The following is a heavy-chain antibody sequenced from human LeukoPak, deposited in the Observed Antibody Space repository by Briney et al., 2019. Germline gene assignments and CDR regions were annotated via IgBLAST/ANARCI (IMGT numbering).Heavy chain of an antibody. J-gene: IGHJ4*02. CDR2: IYPGDSDT. Sequence: RGESLKISCKGSGYSFSTYWIAWVRQMPGKGLEWMGLIYPGDSDTRYSPSFQGQVSISADKSINTAYLQWSSLKASDTAMYYCARSLPYGSGSYDYWGQGTLVTVSS. D-gene: IGHD3-10*01. V-gene: IGHV5-51*01. CDR3: ARSLPYGSGSYDY. CDR1: GYSFSTYW.